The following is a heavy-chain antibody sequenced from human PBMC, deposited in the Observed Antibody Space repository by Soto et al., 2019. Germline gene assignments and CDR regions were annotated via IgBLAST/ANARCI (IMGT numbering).Heavy chain of an antibody. CDR1: GGSISPYY. CDR3: ARERREVDTAMVMGGYFYYNYMDV. J-gene: IGHJ6*03. CDR2: IYYTGST. V-gene: IGHV4-59*01. Sequence: ASETLSLTCTVSGGSISPYYWSWIRQPPGKGLEWIGYIYYTGSTNYNPSLKSRVTISVDTSKNQFSLKLSSVTAADTAVYYCARERREVDTAMVMGGYFYYNYMDVWGSGTTVTVSS. D-gene: IGHD5-18*01.